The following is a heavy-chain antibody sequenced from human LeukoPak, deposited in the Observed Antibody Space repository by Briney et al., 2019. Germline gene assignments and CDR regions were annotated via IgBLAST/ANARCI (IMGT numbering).Heavy chain of an antibody. Sequence: GASVKVSCKVSGYTLTELSMHWVRQAPRKGLEWMGDFDPEDGETIYAQKFQGRVTMTEDTSTDTAYMELSSLRSEDTAVYYCATAAYYYDSSGYRRAFDIWGQGTMVTVSS. D-gene: IGHD3-22*01. V-gene: IGHV1-24*01. CDR2: FDPEDGET. CDR3: ATAAYYYDSSGYRRAFDI. J-gene: IGHJ3*02. CDR1: GYTLTELS.